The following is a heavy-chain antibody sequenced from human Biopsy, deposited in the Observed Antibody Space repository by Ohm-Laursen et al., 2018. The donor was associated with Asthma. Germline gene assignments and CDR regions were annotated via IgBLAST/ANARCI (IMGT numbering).Heavy chain of an antibody. CDR2: ISWNSGNI. Sequence: SLRLSCTASGFSFDDWAMHWVRQAPGKGLEWVSSISWNSGNIDYAVSVKGRFTISRDNAKNSLYLQMQSLRPEDTAFYYCAKSADYYDSTDYLDFWGRGTLVTVSS. D-gene: IGHD3-22*01. V-gene: IGHV3-9*01. CDR1: GFSFDDWA. J-gene: IGHJ4*01. CDR3: AKSADYYDSTDYLDF.